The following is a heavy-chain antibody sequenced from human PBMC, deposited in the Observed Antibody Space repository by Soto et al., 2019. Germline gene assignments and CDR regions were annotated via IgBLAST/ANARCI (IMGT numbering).Heavy chain of an antibody. CDR2: INPNSGGT. CDR1: GYTFTGYY. D-gene: IGHD3-10*01. V-gene: IGHV1-2*02. Sequence: QVQLVQSGAEVKKPGASVKVSCKASGYTFTGYYMHWVRQAPGQGLEWMGWINPNSGGTNYAQKFQGRVTMTRATSISTAYMDLSRLRSDDTAAYYCARPHMYYYGSGSYSSWFDPWGQGTLVTVSS. J-gene: IGHJ5*02. CDR3: ARPHMYYYGSGSYSSWFDP.